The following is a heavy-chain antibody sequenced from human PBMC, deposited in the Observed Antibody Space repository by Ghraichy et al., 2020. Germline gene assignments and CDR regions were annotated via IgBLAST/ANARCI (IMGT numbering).Heavy chain of an antibody. CDR3: ARVYYDSSGYSRGGFDI. J-gene: IGHJ3*02. CDR1: GDSVASNSAA. CDR2: TYFRSKWYN. V-gene: IGHV6-1*01. Sequence: SQTLSLSCAISGDSVASNSAAWNWIRQSPSRGLEWLGRTYFRSKWYNDYAVSVKSRITINPDPSKNQFSLQLNSVTPEDTAVYYCARVYYDSSGYSRGGFDIWGQGTMVTVSS. D-gene: IGHD3-22*01.